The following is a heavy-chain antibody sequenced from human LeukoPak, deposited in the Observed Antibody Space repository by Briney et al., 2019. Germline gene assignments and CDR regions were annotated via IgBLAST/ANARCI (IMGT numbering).Heavy chain of an antibody. CDR1: GFSFSSYW. Sequence: GGSLRLSCAASGFSFSSYWMNWVRQAPGKGLEWVANIKQDGSEKYYVDSVRGRFTISRDNSKNTLYLQMDSLRVEDTAVYYCGGYSSLDHWGQGTLVTVSS. CDR3: GGYSSLDH. D-gene: IGHD3-22*01. V-gene: IGHV3-7*03. CDR2: IKQDGSEK. J-gene: IGHJ4*02.